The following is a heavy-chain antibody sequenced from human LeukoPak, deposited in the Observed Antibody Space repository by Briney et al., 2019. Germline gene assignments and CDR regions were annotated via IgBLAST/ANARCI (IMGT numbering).Heavy chain of an antibody. CDR2: IYPGDSDT. CDR1: GYIFTNYW. D-gene: IGHD5-18*01. V-gene: IGHV5-51*01. J-gene: IGHJ4*02. CDR3: ARLVTALVARYFDF. Sequence: GESLKISCKASGYIFTNYWIGWVRQMPGKGLEWMGTIYPGDSDTRYSPSFQGQVSISADRSTNTAYLQWSSLKASDTAIYYCARLVTALVARYFDFWGQGTLVTVSS.